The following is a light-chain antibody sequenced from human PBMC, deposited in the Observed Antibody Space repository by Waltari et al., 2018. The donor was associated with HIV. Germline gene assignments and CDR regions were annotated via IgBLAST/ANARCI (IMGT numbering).Light chain of an antibody. V-gene: IGKV3-15*01. J-gene: IGKJ2*01. CDR2: WAS. CDR3: QQYYTTPHT. Sequence: EIVLTQSPATLSLSPGERATLSCRASQSVSFHLAWYQQKPGQPPKLLIYWASTREFGVPDRFSGSGSGTDFTLTVSSLQAEDVAVYYCQQYYTTPHTFGQGTNLEIK. CDR1: QSVSFH.